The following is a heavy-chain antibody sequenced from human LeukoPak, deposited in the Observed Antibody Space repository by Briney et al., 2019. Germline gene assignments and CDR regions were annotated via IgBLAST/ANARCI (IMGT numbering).Heavy chain of an antibody. V-gene: IGHV3-64*01. D-gene: IGHD2-15*01. CDR2: INSNGGST. CDR3: ARDRAMRYCSGGSCLPGY. CDR1: GFSFNNYA. J-gene: IGHJ4*02. Sequence: PGGSLRLSCAASGFSFNNYAMYWVRQAPGKGLEYVSAINSNGGSTNYANSVKDRFTISRDNSKNTLYLQMGSLRVEDMAVYYCARDRAMRYCSGGSCLPGYWGQGTLVTVSS.